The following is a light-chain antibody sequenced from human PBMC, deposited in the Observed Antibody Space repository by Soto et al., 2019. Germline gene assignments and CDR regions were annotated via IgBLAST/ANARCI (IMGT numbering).Light chain of an antibody. CDR1: QSVSSY. V-gene: IGKV3-15*01. Sequence: EIVLTQSPATLSLSPGEGATLSCRASQSVSSYLAWYQQKPGQAPRLLIYSASTRAPGIPARFSGSGSETDFTLTISSLQSEDFAVYYCQQYNSWPPITFGQGTRLEI. CDR2: SAS. J-gene: IGKJ5*01. CDR3: QQYNSWPPIT.